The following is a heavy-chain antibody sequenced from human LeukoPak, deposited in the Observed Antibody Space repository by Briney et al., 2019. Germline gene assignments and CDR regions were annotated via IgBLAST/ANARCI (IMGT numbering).Heavy chain of an antibody. Sequence: ASVKVSCKASGYTFTSFDINWVRQATGQGLEWMGWVNPNSGNTGFAQKFQGRVSMTRSTSISTAYIELSSLRSEDTAVYYCARAHCRENMPAADTGCWFDPWGQGTLVTVSS. CDR1: GYTFTSFD. J-gene: IGHJ5*02. V-gene: IGHV1-8*01. D-gene: IGHD6-13*01. CDR3: ARAHCRENMPAADTGCWFDP. CDR2: VNPNSGNT.